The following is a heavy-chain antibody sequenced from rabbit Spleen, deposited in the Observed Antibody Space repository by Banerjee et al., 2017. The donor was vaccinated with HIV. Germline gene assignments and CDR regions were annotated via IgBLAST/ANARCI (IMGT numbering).Heavy chain of an antibody. CDR2: IDTSSVNT. J-gene: IGHJ4*01. D-gene: IGHD6-1*01. CDR3: ARGERFSVGFSAFAIYLDL. V-gene: IGHV1S40*01. Sequence: QSLEESGGDLVKPGASLTLTCKASGFDFSSSYYMCWVRQAPGKGLELIACIDTSSVNTADATWAKGRFTISKTSSTTVTLQMTSLTAADTAMYFCARGERFSVGFSAFAIYLDLWGPGTLVTVS. CDR1: GFDFSSSYY.